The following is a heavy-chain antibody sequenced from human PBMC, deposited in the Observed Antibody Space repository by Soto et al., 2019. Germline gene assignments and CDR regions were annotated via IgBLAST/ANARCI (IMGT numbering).Heavy chain of an antibody. CDR2: IVGSGAST. Sequence: GGSLSLSCAASGFTFSSYAMSWVRQAPGKGLEWVSGIVGSGASTYYADSVRGRFTISRDNSKNTLYLQMNSLRAEDTAVYYCAKGHFYGSGTFLDYWGQGTLVTVSS. CDR1: GFTFSSYA. D-gene: IGHD3-10*01. J-gene: IGHJ4*02. V-gene: IGHV3-23*01. CDR3: AKGHFYGSGTFLDY.